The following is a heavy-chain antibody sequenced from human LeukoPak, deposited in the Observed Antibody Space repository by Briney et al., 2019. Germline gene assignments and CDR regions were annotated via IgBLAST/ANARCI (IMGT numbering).Heavy chain of an antibody. Sequence: ASVKVSCKASGYTFTSYGISWVRQAPGQGLEWMGWISAYNGNTNYAQKLQGRVTMTTDTSTSTAYMELRSLRSDDTAVYYCAREGAWFGELLATYYYYYYMDVWGKGTTVTVSS. CDR2: ISAYNGNT. CDR1: GYTFTSYG. D-gene: IGHD3-10*01. J-gene: IGHJ6*03. V-gene: IGHV1-18*01. CDR3: AREGAWFGELLATYYYYYYMDV.